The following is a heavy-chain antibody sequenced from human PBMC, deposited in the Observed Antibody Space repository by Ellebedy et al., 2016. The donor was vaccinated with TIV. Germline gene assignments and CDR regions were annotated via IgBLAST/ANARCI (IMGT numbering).Heavy chain of an antibody. D-gene: IGHD5-18*01. CDR1: GYTFTGYY. Sequence: AASVKVSCKASGYTFTGYYMHWVRQAPGQGLEWMGWINPNSGGTNYAQKFQGRVTMTRDTSTSTAYMELSRLRSDDTAVYYCATFQGYSYGSGDLDYWGQGTLVTVSS. CDR3: ATFQGYSYGSGDLDY. V-gene: IGHV1-2*02. J-gene: IGHJ4*02. CDR2: INPNSGGT.